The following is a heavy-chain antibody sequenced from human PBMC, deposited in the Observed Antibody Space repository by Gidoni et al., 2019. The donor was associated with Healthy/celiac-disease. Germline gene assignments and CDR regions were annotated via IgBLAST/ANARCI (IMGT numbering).Heavy chain of an antibody. CDR1: GFPFSSYS. Sequence: EVQLVESGGGLVQPGGSLRLSCAASGFPFSSYSMNWVRQAPGKGLEWVSYISSSSSTIYYADSVKGRFTISRDNAKNSLYLQMNSLRDEDTAVYYCARVDGSGSYLTPSGYWGQGTLVTVSS. D-gene: IGHD3-10*01. CDR2: ISSSSSTI. CDR3: ARVDGSGSYLTPSGY. J-gene: IGHJ4*02. V-gene: IGHV3-48*02.